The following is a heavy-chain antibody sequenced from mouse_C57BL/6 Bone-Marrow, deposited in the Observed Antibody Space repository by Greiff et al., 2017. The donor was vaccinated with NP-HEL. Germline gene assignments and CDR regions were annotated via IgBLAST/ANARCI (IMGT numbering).Heavy chain of an antibody. Sequence: VHVQQSGPELVKPGASVKISCKASGYTFTDYYMNWVKQSHGKSLEWIGDINPNNGGTSYNQKFKGKATLTVDQSSSTAYMELRSLTSEDSAVYYCAISSAYYGNYQDWYFDVWGTGTTVTVSS. V-gene: IGHV1-26*01. J-gene: IGHJ1*03. D-gene: IGHD2-10*01. CDR2: INPNNGGT. CDR3: AISSAYYGNYQDWYFDV. CDR1: GYTFTDYY.